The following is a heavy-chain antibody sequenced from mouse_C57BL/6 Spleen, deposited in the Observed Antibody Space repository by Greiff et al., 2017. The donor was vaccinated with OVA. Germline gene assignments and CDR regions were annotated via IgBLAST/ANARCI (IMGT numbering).Heavy chain of an antibody. CDR3: ARKDYGNYVWFAY. CDR2: IYPGDGDT. CDR1: GYAFSSYW. D-gene: IGHD2-1*01. Sequence: QVQLQPSGAELVKPGASVKISCKASGYAFSSYWMNWVKQRPGKGLEWIGQIYPGDGDTNYNGKFKGKATLTADKSSSTAYMQLSSLTSEDSAVYFCARKDYGNYVWFAYWGQGTLVTVSA. V-gene: IGHV1-80*01. J-gene: IGHJ3*01.